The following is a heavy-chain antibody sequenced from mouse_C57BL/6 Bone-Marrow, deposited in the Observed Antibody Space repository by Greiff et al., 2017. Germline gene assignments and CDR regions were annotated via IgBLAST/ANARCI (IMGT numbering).Heavy chain of an antibody. CDR3: ARPTVYYAMDY. J-gene: IGHJ4*01. D-gene: IGHD1-1*01. CDR1: GFTFSSYG. Sequence: DVKLVESGGDLVKPGGSLKLSCAASGFTFSSYGMSWVRQTPDKRLEWVATISSGGSYTYYPDSVKGRFTISRDNAKNTLYLQMSSLKSEETAMYYCARPTVYYAMDYWGQGTSVTVSS. V-gene: IGHV5-6*02. CDR2: ISSGGSYT.